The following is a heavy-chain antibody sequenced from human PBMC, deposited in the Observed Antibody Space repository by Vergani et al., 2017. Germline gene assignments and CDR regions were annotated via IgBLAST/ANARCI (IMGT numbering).Heavy chain of an antibody. CDR2: IYDNEIT. CDR1: GASISSRSSY. CDR3: ARVMYRDEASTGYRLEGMDI. Sequence: QLQLHESGPGLVKPSETLSLTCSVSGASISSRSSYWGWVRQLPGKGLEWIGSIYDNEITYYNPSLKSRVTISVDTSKNQFSLKLRSVTAADTAVYFCARVMYRDEASTGYRLEGMDIWGQGTTVTISS. V-gene: IGHV4-39*01. J-gene: IGHJ6*02. D-gene: IGHD3-9*01.